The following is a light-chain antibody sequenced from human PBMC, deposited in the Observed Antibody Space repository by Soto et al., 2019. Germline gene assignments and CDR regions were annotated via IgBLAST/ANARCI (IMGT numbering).Light chain of an antibody. CDR3: GSYSSTDTHLL. J-gene: IGLJ1*01. CDR2: EVT. CDR1: STDVGGYNY. V-gene: IGLV2-14*01. Sequence: QSALAQPSSVSGSPGQSITISCTGTSTDVGGYNYVSWYQHHSGKAPKLLIYEVTNRPSGISDRFSGSKSVNTASLTISGLQAEDESDYYSGSYSSTDTHLLLGNGTKDTVL.